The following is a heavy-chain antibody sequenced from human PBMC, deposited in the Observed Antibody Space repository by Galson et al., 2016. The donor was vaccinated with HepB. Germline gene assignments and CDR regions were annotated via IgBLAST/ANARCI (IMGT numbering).Heavy chain of an antibody. CDR2: IWHDGSEK. D-gene: IGHD3-3*01. CDR1: GFRFTSYG. CDR3: VTAPYHYTCQH. V-gene: IGHV3-33*01. Sequence: SLRLSCAASGFRFTSYGMHWVRQAPGKGLEWVAIIWHDGSEKYYADFVRGRFTISRDDSKNMLYLEMNSLRDEDTAIYYCVTAPYHYTCQHRGQGTLVTVSS. J-gene: IGHJ4*02.